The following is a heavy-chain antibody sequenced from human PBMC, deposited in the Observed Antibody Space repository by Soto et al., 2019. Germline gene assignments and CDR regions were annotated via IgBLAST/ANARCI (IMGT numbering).Heavy chain of an antibody. CDR2: IRQDGSEK. CDR3: LYDYIWGSYRYNY. D-gene: IGHD3-16*02. CDR1: GFTFTTYT. V-gene: IGHV3-7*01. Sequence: GGSLRLSCAASGFTFTTYTMSWVRQAPGKGLEWVANIRQDGSEKSYVDSVKGRFTISRDNAKNSLYLQMNSLRAEDAAVYYCLYDYIWGSYRYNYWGQGTLVTVSS. J-gene: IGHJ4*02.